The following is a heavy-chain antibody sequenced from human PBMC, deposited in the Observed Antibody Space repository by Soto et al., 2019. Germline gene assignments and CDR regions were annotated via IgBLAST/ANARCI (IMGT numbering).Heavy chain of an antibody. CDR1: GGSVISGSYY. CDR2: IYYSGST. D-gene: IGHD1-26*01. Sequence: SETLSLTCTFSGGSVISGSYYWSWIRQPPGKGLEWIGYIYYSGSTNYNPSLKSRVTISVDTSKNQFSLKLSSVTAADTAVYYCARTPRGELLGVWFDPWGQGTLVTVSS. V-gene: IGHV4-61*01. CDR3: ARTPRGELLGVWFDP. J-gene: IGHJ5*02.